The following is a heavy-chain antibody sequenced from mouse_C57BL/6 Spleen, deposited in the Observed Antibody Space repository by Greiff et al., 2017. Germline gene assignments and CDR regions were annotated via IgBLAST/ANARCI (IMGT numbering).Heavy chain of an antibody. D-gene: IGHD3-2*02. CDR3: AREAQAFPMDY. J-gene: IGHJ4*01. CDR2: ISYDGSN. Sequence: EVKLQESGPGLVKPSQSLSLTCSVTGYSITSGYYWNWIRQFPGNKLEWMGYISYDGSNNYNPSLKNRISITRDTSKNQFFLKLNSVTTEDTATYYCAREAQAFPMDYWGQGTSVTVSS. V-gene: IGHV3-6*01. CDR1: GYSITSGYY.